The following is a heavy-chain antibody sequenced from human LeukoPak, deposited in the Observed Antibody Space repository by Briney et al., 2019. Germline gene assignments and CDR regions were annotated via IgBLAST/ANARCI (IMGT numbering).Heavy chain of an antibody. D-gene: IGHD3-10*01. V-gene: IGHV4-38-2*02. CDR2: IYHSGST. CDR3: ARDLIVPDAMTGSGSYSTDY. CDR1: GYSISSGYY. Sequence: PSETLSLTCTVSGYSISSGYYWGWIRQPPGKGLEWIGSIYHSGSTYYNPSLKSRVTMSVDTSKNQFSLKLSSVTAADTAVYYCARDLIVPDAMTGSGSYSTDYWGQGTLATVSS. J-gene: IGHJ4*02.